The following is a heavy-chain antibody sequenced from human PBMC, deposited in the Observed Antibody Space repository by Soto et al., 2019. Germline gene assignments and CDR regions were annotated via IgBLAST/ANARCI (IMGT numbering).Heavy chain of an antibody. CDR3: ARTLVPELEPTSPYLSGLDG. CDR2: IRSEPKGYAT. J-gene: IGHJ6*02. V-gene: IGHV3-73*01. Sequence: GSLSLSRGFAADTFPLSTLHWVSQATGKGLSWLGRIRSEPKGYATAYAASVTGRFTISRDDSKKTTFLQMNGLKSEDTAVYYCARTLVPELEPTSPYLSGLDGWGQRTKVPVS. CDR1: ADTFPLST. D-gene: IGHD1-1*01.